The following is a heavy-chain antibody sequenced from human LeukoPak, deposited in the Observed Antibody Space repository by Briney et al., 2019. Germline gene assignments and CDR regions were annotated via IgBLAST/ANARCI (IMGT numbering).Heavy chain of an antibody. J-gene: IGHJ4*02. CDR1: GGSFSGYY. D-gene: IGHD3-3*01. CDR2: INHSGST. CDR3: ARGNYIITIFGVVIAYFGY. V-gene: IGHV4-34*01. Sequence: PSETLSLTCAVYGGSFSGYYWSWIRQPPGKGLEWIGEINHSGSTNYNPSLKSRVTISVDTSKNQFSLKLSSVTAADTAVYYCARGNYIITIFGVVIAYFGYWGQGTLVTVSS.